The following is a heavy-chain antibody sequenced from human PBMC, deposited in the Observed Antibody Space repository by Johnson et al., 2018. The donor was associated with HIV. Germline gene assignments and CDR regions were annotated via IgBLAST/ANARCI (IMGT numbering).Heavy chain of an antibody. J-gene: IGHJ3*02. CDR1: GFTFSSYD. CDR3: ARSKDCSGGSCPDAFDI. D-gene: IGHD2-15*01. Sequence: VQLVESGGGLVQPGGSLRLSCAASGFTFSSYDMHWVRQATGKGLEWVSAIGTAGDTYYPGSVKGRFTISRENAKNSLYLQMNSLRAEDTAVYYCARSKDCSGGSCPDAFDIWGQGTLVTVSS. V-gene: IGHV3-13*01. CDR2: IGTAGDT.